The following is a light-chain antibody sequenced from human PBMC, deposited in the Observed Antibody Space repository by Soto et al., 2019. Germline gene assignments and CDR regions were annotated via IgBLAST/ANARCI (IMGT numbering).Light chain of an antibody. Sequence: EIVMTQSPATLSESPGERDTLACRASQTVASNVAWYQQKPGQAPRLLIHGASTRATGVPARFSGSGSGTEFTLTISSLQSDDFAVYYCQQYHNWPPQYTFGQGTKLQIK. CDR3: QQYHNWPPQYT. V-gene: IGKV3-15*01. J-gene: IGKJ2*01. CDR2: GAS. CDR1: QTVASN.